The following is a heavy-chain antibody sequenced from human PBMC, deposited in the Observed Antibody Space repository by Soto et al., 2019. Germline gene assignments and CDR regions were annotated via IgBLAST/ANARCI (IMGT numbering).Heavy chain of an antibody. Sequence: QVQLVQSGAEVKKPGASVKVSCKASDKTFLSYGISWVRQGPGQGLEWMGWISPYNGNTNYAQKLQGRVTMTTDTSKNNAYNELRSLKSCEPAVDLCAAPIDSGKVFWEWGQGTLVTVSS. D-gene: IGHD3-3*01. V-gene: IGHV1-18*01. CDR2: ISPYNGNT. CDR1: DKTFLSYG. J-gene: IGHJ4*02. CDR3: AAPIDSGKVFWE.